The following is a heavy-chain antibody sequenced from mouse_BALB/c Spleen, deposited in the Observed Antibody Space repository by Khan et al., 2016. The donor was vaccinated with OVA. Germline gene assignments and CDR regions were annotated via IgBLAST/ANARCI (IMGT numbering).Heavy chain of an antibody. Sequence: QVQLKESGPGLVAPSQSLSITCTVSGFSLTDYAVSWIRQPPGKGLEWLGVIWVGGGKYYNSALKSRLSISKDNSKSQVFLKMNSLQTDDTAVYYCAKDPPYYALDYWGQGTSVTVSS. V-gene: IGHV2-6-5*01. CDR3: AKDPPYYALDY. J-gene: IGHJ4*01. CDR1: GFSLTDYA. CDR2: IWVGGGK.